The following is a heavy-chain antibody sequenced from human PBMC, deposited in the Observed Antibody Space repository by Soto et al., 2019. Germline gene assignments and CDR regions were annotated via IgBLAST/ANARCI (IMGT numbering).Heavy chain of an antibody. V-gene: IGHV5-51*03. D-gene: IGHD2-15*01. J-gene: IGHJ3*02. Sequence: EVQLVQSGAEVKKPGESLKISCKASGYSFANYWIAWVRQMPGKGLEWMGIIYPGDSDTRYSPSFHSQVTISADKSITTAYLQWSSLKASDTAMYYCARRSGPLVVVTTATPYYAFDIWGQGTMVTVSS. CDR3: ARRSGPLVVVTTATPYYAFDI. CDR2: IYPGDSDT. CDR1: GYSFANYW.